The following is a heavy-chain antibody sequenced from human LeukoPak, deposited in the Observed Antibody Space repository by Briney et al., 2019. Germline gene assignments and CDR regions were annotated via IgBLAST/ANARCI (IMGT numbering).Heavy chain of an antibody. J-gene: IGHJ6*03. CDR3: ARDGDMVRGVIYYYYYMDV. D-gene: IGHD3-10*01. V-gene: IGHV1-2*02. Sequence: ASVKVSCKASGYTFTGYYMHWVRQAPGQGLEWMGWINPNSGGTNYAQKFQGRVTMTRDTSISTAYMELSRLRSDDTAAYYCARDGDMVRGVIYYYYYMDVWGKGTTVTVSS. CDR1: GYTFTGYY. CDR2: INPNSGGT.